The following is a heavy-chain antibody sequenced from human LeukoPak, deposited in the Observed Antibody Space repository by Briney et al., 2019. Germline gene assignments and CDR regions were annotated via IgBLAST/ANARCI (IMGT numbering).Heavy chain of an antibody. D-gene: IGHD5-24*01. CDR2: IYYSGST. CDR1: GGSTSSYY. V-gene: IGHV4-59*08. J-gene: IGHJ4*02. CDR3: ARRRDGYNGEFGY. Sequence: SETLSLTCTVSGGSTSSYYWSWIRQPPGKGLEWIGYIYYSGSTNYNPSLKSRVTISVDTSKNQFSLKLSSVTAADTAVYYCARRRDGYNGEFGYWGQGTLVTVSS.